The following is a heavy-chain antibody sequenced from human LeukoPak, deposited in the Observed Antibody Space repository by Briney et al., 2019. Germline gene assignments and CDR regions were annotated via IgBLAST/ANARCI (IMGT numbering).Heavy chain of an antibody. D-gene: IGHD3-3*01. CDR2: ISSSGSTI. V-gene: IGHV3-11*01. J-gene: IGHJ1*01. CDR3: ARDWQTSTYDFWSDQYFQH. CDR1: GFTFSDYY. Sequence: PGGSLRLSCAASGFTFSDYYMSWLRQAPGKGLEWVSYISSSGSTIYYADSVKGRFTISRDNAKNSLYLQMNSLRAEDTAVYYCARDWQTSTYDFWSDQYFQHWGQGTLVTVSS.